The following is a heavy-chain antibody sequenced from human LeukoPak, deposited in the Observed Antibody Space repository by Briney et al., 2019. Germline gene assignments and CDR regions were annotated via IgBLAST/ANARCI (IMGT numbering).Heavy chain of an antibody. Sequence: ASVKVSCKASGYTFTGYYMHWVRQAPGQGLEWMGWINPNSGGTNYAQKFQGRVTMTRDTSISTAYMELSRLRSDDTAVYYCARGPNLRFLEWLPTGYMDVWGKGTTVTFSS. V-gene: IGHV1-2*02. CDR1: GYTFTGYY. J-gene: IGHJ6*03. D-gene: IGHD3-3*01. CDR2: INPNSGGT. CDR3: ARGPNLRFLEWLPTGYMDV.